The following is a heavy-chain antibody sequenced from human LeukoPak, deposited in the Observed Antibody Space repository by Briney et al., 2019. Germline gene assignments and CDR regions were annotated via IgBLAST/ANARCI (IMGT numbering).Heavy chain of an antibody. CDR1: GGSFSGYY. CDR3: ASSMVRGVSNYYYGMDV. D-gene: IGHD3-10*01. Sequence: PSETLSLTCAVYGGSFSGYYWSWIRQPPGKGLEWIGEINHSGSTNYNPSLKSRVTISVDTSKNQFSLKLSSVTAADTAVYYCASSMVRGVSNYYYGMDVWGQGTTVTVSS. V-gene: IGHV4-34*01. CDR2: INHSGST. J-gene: IGHJ6*02.